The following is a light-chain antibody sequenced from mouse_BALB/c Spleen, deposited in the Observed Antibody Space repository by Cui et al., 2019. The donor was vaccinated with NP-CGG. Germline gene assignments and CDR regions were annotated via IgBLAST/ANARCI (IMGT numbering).Light chain of an antibody. V-gene: IGLV1*01. CDR3: ALWYSNHWV. J-gene: IGLJ1*01. Sequence: QAVVTQESALTTSPGETVTLTCRSSTGAVKTSNYANWVQEKPDHLFTDLIDGTKNRPPGVPARFSGSLIGDKAALTITGAQTEDETIYFCALWYSNHWVFGGGTKLTVL. CDR2: GTK. CDR1: TGAVKTSNY.